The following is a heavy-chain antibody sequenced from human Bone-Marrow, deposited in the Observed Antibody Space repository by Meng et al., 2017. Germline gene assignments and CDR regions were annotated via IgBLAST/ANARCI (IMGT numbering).Heavy chain of an antibody. J-gene: IGHJ4*02. CDR3: ARATYGSGKDF. CDR2: IYYTGST. CDR1: GGSINSGDYY. V-gene: IGHV4-31*03. Sequence: QVHLQAAGPRLWKPSQPLSLTCSVSGGSINSGDYYWSWIRQHPGKGLEWIGFIYYTGSTQYNPSLKSRVTISVDTSKNQFSLKLSSVTAADTAVYYCARATYGSGKDFWGQGTMVTVSS. D-gene: IGHD3-10*01.